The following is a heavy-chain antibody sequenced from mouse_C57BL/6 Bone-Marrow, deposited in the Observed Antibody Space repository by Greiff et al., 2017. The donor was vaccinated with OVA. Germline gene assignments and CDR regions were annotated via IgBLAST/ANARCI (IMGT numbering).Heavy chain of an antibody. CDR2: IHPNSGST. V-gene: IGHV1-64*01. J-gene: IGHJ2*01. D-gene: IGHD1-1*01. CDR1: GYTFTSYW. Sequence: QVQLQQPGAELVKPGASVKLSCKASGYTFTSYWMHWVKQRPGQGLEWIGMIHPNSGSTNYNEKFKSKATLTVDKSSRTAYMQISSLTSEDSAVYYCARASITTVVARAFDYWGQGTTLTVSS. CDR3: ARASITTVVARAFDY.